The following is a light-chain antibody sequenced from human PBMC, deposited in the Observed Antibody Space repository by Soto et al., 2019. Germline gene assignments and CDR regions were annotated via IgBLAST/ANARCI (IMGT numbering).Light chain of an antibody. J-gene: IGKJ2*01. Sequence: DIQLTQSPSSLSASVGDTVTITCRASQSISIHLTWYQQKPGKVTKLLIYAASNLHSGVPSRFRGSGSETDFTLTISSLQPEDFATYYCQQSYITPYSVGRGTGLEIK. CDR2: AAS. CDR1: QSISIH. CDR3: QQSYITPYS. V-gene: IGKV1-39*01.